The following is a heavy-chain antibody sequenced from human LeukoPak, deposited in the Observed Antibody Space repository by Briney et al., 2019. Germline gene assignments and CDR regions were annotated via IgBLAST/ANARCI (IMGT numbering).Heavy chain of an antibody. V-gene: IGHV3-23*01. D-gene: IGHD2-21*02. CDR3: AKAGRVVVTAMISG. J-gene: IGHJ4*02. CDR1: GFTFSSYG. Sequence: SGGSLRLSCAASGFTFSSYGMSRVRQAPGKGLEWVSAISGSGGSTYYADSVKGRFTISRDNSKNTLYLQMNSLRAEDTAVYYCAKAGRVVVTAMISGWGQGTLVTVSS. CDR2: ISGSGGST.